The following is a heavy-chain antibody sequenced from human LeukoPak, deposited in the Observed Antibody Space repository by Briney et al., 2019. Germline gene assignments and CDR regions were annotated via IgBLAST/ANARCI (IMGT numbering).Heavy chain of an antibody. CDR1: GGSISSHY. CDR3: ARDRSEMATPYNWFDP. J-gene: IGHJ5*02. D-gene: IGHD5-24*01. Sequence: KPSETLSLTCTISGGSISSHYWSWIRQPPGKGLEWIGYIYYSGSTNYNPSLKSRVTISVDTSKNQFSLKLSSVTAADTAVYYCARDRSEMATPYNWFDPWGQGTLVTVSS. CDR2: IYYSGST. V-gene: IGHV4-59*11.